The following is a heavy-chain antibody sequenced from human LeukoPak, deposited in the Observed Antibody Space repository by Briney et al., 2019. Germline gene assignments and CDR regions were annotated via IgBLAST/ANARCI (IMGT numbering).Heavy chain of an antibody. Sequence: GGSLRLSCAASGFTFSSYSMNWVRQAPGKGLEWVSVIYSGGSTYYADSVKGRFTISRDNSKNTLYLQMNSLRAEDTAVYYCARDPANTRSLWGQGTMVTVSS. CDR2: IYSGGST. J-gene: IGHJ3*01. CDR3: ARDPANTRSL. D-gene: IGHD1/OR15-1a*01. V-gene: IGHV3-53*01. CDR1: GFTFSSYS.